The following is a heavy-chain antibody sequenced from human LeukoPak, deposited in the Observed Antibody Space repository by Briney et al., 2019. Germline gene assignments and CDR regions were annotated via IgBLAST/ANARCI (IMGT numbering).Heavy chain of an antibody. D-gene: IGHD1/OR15-1a*01. CDR1: GYTFTGYY. CDR2: INPNSGGT. Sequence: ASVKVSCKASGYTFTGYYMHWVRQAPGQGLEWMGWINPNSGGTNYAQKFQGRVTMTRDTSISTAYMELSRLRSDDTAVYYCARDSPEHGYYFDYWGQGTLVTVSS. CDR3: ARDSPEHGYYFDY. J-gene: IGHJ4*02. V-gene: IGHV1-2*02.